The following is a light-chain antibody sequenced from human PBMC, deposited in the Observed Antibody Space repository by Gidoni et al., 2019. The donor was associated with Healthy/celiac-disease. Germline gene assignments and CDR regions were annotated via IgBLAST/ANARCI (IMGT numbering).Light chain of an antibody. CDR1: QSVSSSY. CDR2: GAS. Sequence: EIVLTQSPGTLSLSPGERATLSCRASQSVSSSYLAWYQQKPGQAPRLLIYGASSRATGIPDRFRCSGAVTDFTLTISRLEPEDFAVYYCQHHGTFXXXTKVEIK. V-gene: IGKV3-20*01. CDR3: QHHGT. J-gene: IGKJ1*01.